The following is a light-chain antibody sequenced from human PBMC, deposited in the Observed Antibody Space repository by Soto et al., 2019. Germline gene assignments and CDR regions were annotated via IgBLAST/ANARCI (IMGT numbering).Light chain of an antibody. CDR1: QSISNY. V-gene: IGKV1-39*01. CDR3: QQSYSIPLT. CDR2: AAS. Sequence: DIQMTQSPSSLSASVGDRVTITCRTSQSISNYLIWYQQKLGKAPKLLIYAASSLQSGVPSRFSGSGSGTDFTLTISSLQPEDSATYYCQQSYSIPLTFGGGTKV. J-gene: IGKJ4*01.